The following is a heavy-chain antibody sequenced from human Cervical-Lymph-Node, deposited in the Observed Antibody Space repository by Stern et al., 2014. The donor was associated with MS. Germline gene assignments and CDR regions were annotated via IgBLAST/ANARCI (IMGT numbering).Heavy chain of an antibody. V-gene: IGHV4-4*02. Sequence: QVQLQESGPGLVKPSGTLSLTCAVSGGSISSRSNWWTWVRPPPGQGLEWIGEINQSGTTYYNPSLKSRVTISVDKSKTQFSLKVRSVTAADTAVYYCARMMSVSGIGMDVWGQGTTVTVSS. CDR2: INQSGTT. D-gene: IGHD3-16*01. J-gene: IGHJ6*02. CDR3: ARMMSVSGIGMDV. CDR1: GGSISSRSNW.